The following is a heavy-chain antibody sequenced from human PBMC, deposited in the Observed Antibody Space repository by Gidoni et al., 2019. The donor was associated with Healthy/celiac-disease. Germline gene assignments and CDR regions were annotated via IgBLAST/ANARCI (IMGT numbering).Heavy chain of an antibody. D-gene: IGHD2-15*01. V-gene: IGHV3-30-3*01. J-gene: IGHJ4*02. Sequence: QVQLVESGGGVVQPGRSLRLSCAASGFTFSSYAMHWVRQAPGKGLEWVAVISYDGSNKYYADSVKDRFTISRDNSKNTLYLQMNSLRAEDTAVYYCARGRVVVVAAAFDYWGQGTLVTVSS. CDR2: ISYDGSNK. CDR1: GFTFSSYA. CDR3: ARGRVVVVAAAFDY.